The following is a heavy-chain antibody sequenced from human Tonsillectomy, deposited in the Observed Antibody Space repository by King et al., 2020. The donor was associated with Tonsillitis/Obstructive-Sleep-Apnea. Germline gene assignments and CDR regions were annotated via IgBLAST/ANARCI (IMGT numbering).Heavy chain of an antibody. Sequence: QLQESGPGLVKPSETLSLTCTVSGGSISSNYWSWIRQPPGKGLEWIGYVYYSGSTNYNPSLKSRVTISVDTSKNQFSLKLRSVTAADTAVYYCARASLTGDRSWYFDLWGRGTQVTVSS. CDR2: VYYSGST. D-gene: IGHD7-27*01. J-gene: IGHJ2*01. V-gene: IGHV4-59*08. CDR1: GGSISSNY. CDR3: ARASLTGDRSWYFDL.